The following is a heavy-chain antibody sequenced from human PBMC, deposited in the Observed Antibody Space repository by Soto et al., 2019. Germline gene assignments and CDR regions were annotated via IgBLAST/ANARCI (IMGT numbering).Heavy chain of an antibody. CDR1: GFTFDDYA. V-gene: IGHV3-9*01. CDR3: AKAESSGWYYSLDY. Sequence: EVQLVESGGGLVQPGKSLRLSCAASGFTFDDYAMHWVRQVPGKGLEWVSGLSWNSGTIDYADSVKGRFTISRDNAKNPLHLQMNRLKPEDTAFYYCAKAESSGWYYSLDYWGQGTLVTVSS. CDR2: LSWNSGTI. D-gene: IGHD6-19*01. J-gene: IGHJ4*02.